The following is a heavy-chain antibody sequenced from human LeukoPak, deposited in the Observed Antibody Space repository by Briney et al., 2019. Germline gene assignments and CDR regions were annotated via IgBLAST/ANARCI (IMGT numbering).Heavy chain of an antibody. CDR2: IKQDGSEK. CDR1: GSTFSSYW. D-gene: IGHD3-10*01. J-gene: IGHJ4*02. CDR3: ARGGQLLWFGESEDY. Sequence: PGGSLRLSCAASGSTFSSYWMSWVRQAPGKGLEWVANIKQDGSEKYYVDSVKGRFTISRDNAKNSLYLQMNSLRAEDTAVYYCARGGQLLWFGESEDYWGQGTLVTVSS. V-gene: IGHV3-7*01.